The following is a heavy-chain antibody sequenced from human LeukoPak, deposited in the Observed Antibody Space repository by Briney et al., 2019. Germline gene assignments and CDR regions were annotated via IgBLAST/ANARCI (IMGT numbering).Heavy chain of an antibody. CDR1: GGSFSGYY. CDR2: INHSGST. D-gene: IGHD3-3*01. V-gene: IGHV4-34*01. CDR3: ARGPSAFVYYYMDV. J-gene: IGHJ6*03. Sequence: SETLSLTCVVYGGSFSGYYWSCIRQPLRRGLEWIGEINHSGSTNYNPSLKSRVTISVDTSKNQFSLKLSSVTAADTAVYYCARGPSAFVYYYMDVWGKGTTVTVSS.